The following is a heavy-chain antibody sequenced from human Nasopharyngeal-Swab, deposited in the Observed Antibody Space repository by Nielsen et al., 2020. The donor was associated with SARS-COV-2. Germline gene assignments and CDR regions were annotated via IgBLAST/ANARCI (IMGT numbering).Heavy chain of an antibody. CDR2: IYYSGST. D-gene: IGHD5-24*01. J-gene: IGHJ4*02. V-gene: IGHV4-59*01. Sequence: SENMSLTCTVSGGSISSYYWSWIRQPPGKGLEWIGYIYYSGSTNYNPSLKSRVTISVDTSKNQFSLKLSSVTAADTAVYYCARWAWGRDFYNLFDYWGQGTLVTVSS. CDR1: GGSISSYY. CDR3: ARWAWGRDFYNLFDY.